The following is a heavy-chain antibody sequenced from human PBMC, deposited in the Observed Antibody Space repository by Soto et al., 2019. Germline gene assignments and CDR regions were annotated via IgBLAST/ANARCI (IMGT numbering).Heavy chain of an antibody. J-gene: IGHJ3*02. V-gene: IGHV3-30*18. CDR2: ISYDGSNK. Sequence: SLRLSCAASGFTFSSYGMHWVRQAPGKGLEWVAVISYDGSNKYYADSVKGRFTISRDNSKNTLYLQMNSLRAEDTAVYYCAKSHYDFWSGYFAFDIWGQGTMVTVSS. D-gene: IGHD3-3*01. CDR1: GFTFSSYG. CDR3: AKSHYDFWSGYFAFDI.